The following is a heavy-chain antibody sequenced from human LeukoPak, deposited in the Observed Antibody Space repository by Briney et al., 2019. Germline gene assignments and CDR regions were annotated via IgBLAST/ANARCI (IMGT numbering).Heavy chain of an antibody. V-gene: IGHV1-2*02. CDR3: ARSHYTRGWVDS. D-gene: IGHD6-19*01. J-gene: IGHJ4*02. CDR2: INPNSGDT. CDR1: GYTFTGYY. Sequence: VASVKVSCKASGYTFTGYYIYWVRQAPGQGLEWMGWINPNSGDTHYAQKFQGRVTMTRDTSISTAYMELSSLRSDDTAVFYCARSHYTRGWVDSWGQGTLVTVSS.